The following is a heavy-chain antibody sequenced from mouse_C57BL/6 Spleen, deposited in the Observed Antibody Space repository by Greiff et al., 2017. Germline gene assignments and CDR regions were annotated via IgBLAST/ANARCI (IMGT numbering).Heavy chain of an antibody. Sequence: EVQLVESGPGLVKPSPSLSLTCSVTGYSITSGYYWNWIRPFPGNKLEWMGYISYDGSNNYNPSLKDRISITRDTSTNPSFLKLNSVTTEDTATDDCAGLWVVTDYAMDYWGQGTSVTVSA. CDR1: GYSITSGYY. CDR3: AGLWVVTDYAMDY. D-gene: IGHD2-12*01. CDR2: ISYDGSN. V-gene: IGHV3-6*01. J-gene: IGHJ4*01.